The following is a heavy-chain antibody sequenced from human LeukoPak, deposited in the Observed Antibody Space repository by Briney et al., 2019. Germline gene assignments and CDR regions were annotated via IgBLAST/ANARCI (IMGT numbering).Heavy chain of an antibody. Sequence: ASVKVSCKASGYTFTSYGISWVRQAPGQGLEWMGWISAYNGNTNYAQKLQGRVTMTTDTSTSTAYMELRSLRSDDTAVYYCARDRALGYCSSTSCPYPDYWGQGTLVTVSS. CDR3: ARDRALGYCSSTSCPYPDY. CDR1: GYTFTSYG. D-gene: IGHD2-2*01. V-gene: IGHV1-18*01. CDR2: ISAYNGNT. J-gene: IGHJ4*02.